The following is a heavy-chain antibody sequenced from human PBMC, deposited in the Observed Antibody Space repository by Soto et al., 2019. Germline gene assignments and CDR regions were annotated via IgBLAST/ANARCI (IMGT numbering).Heavy chain of an antibody. Sequence: QVQLVQSGAEVKKPGASVKVSCKASGYTFTSYDINWVRQATGQGLEWMGWMNPNSGNTGYAQKFQGRVTRTRNTSITTRYTGLNTLRSDDTTVYYFQRGGIAAACVDYWGQGTLVTVSS. CDR2: MNPNSGNT. CDR1: GYTFTSYD. J-gene: IGHJ4*02. CDR3: QRGGIAAACVDY. V-gene: IGHV1-8*01. D-gene: IGHD6-13*01.